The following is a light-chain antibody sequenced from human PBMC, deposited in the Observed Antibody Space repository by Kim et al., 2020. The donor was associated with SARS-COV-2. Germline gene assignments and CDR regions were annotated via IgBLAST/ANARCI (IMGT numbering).Light chain of an antibody. CDR3: SSYPAISNFV. Sequence: QSALTQPPSASGSPGQSVTISCTGTSSDVGGYNFVSWYQQHPGKAPKLMIYDVSNRPSGVPDRFSGSKSGNTASLTVSGLQAEAEADYYCSSYPAISNFVFGTGTKVTVL. CDR1: SSDVGGYNF. V-gene: IGLV2-8*01. J-gene: IGLJ1*01. CDR2: DVS.